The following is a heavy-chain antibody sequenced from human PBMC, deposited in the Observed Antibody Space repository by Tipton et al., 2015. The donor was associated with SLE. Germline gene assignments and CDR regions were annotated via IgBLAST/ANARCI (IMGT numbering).Heavy chain of an antibody. CDR2: IWYDGSNK. J-gene: IGHJ4*02. Sequence: SLRLSCAASGFTFSSYGMRWVRQAPGKGLEWVAVIWYDGSNKYYADSVKGRFTISRDNSKNTLYLQMNSLRAEDTAVYYCARDKPSQLLYDYWGQGTLVTVSS. CDR1: GFTFSSYG. V-gene: IGHV3-33*01. D-gene: IGHD2-2*01. CDR3: ARDKPSQLLYDY.